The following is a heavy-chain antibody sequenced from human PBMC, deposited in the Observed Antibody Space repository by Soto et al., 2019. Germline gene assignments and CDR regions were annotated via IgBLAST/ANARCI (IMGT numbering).Heavy chain of an antibody. CDR2: IWYDGSNK. CDR1: GFTFSSYG. Sequence: QVQLVECGGGVVQPGRSLRLSCAASGFTFSSYGMHWVRQAPGKGLEWVAVIWYDGSNKYYADSVKGRFTISRDNSKNTLYLQMNSLRAEDTAVYYCARDKYYYDSSGSEPLDYWGQGTLVTVSS. CDR3: ARDKYYYDSSGSEPLDY. V-gene: IGHV3-33*01. J-gene: IGHJ4*02. D-gene: IGHD3-22*01.